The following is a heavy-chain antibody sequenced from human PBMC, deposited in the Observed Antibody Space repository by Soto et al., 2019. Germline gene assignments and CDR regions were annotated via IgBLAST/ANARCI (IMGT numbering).Heavy chain of an antibody. CDR1: GYTFTSYY. CDR3: ARDLDVVVPATHDSYYYYGMDV. V-gene: IGHV1-46*01. Sequence: ASVKVSCKASGYTFTSYYMHWVRQAPGQGLEWMGIINPSGGSTSYAQKFQGRVTMTRDTSTSTVYMELSSLRSEDTAVYYCARDLDVVVPATHDSYYYYGMDVWGQGTTVTVSS. CDR2: INPSGGST. J-gene: IGHJ6*02. D-gene: IGHD2-2*01.